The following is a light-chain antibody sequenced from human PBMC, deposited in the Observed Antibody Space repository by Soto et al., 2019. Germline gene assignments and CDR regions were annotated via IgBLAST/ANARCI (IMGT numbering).Light chain of an antibody. CDR3: SSFTSSRTLL. CDR2: NVS. V-gene: IGLV2-14*03. CDR1: SSDIGAYNY. J-gene: IGLJ2*01. Sequence: SALTQPASVSGSPGQSITVSCTGTSSDIGAYNYVSWYQKHPGKAPKLMIYNVSNRPSGVSNRFSGSKSGNTASLTISGLQAEDEADYYCSSFTSSRTLLFGGGTKLTVL.